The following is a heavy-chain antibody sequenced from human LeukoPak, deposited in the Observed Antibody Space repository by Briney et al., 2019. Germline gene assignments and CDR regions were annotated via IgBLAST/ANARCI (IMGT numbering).Heavy chain of an antibody. CDR3: ASTDYYDSSGYYPY. J-gene: IGHJ4*02. Sequence: GASVKVSCKASGYTFTGYYMHWVRQAPGQGLEWMGWINPNSGGTNYAQKFQGRVTMARDTSISTAYMELSRLRSDDTAMYYCASTDYYDSSGYYPYWGQGTLVTVSS. CDR2: INPNSGGT. CDR1: GYTFTGYY. D-gene: IGHD3-22*01. V-gene: IGHV1-2*02.